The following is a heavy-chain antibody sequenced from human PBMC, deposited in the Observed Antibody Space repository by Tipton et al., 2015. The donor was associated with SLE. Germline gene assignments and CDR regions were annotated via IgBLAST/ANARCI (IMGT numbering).Heavy chain of an antibody. D-gene: IGHD4-17*01. J-gene: IGHJ1*01. CDR1: GYSFTNYW. CDR2: FYPSDSSV. Sequence: QLVQSGAEVKEPGESLKISCKASGYSFTNYWIGWVRQMPGKGLEWVGIFYPSDSSVRYSPSLQGQVIISVDMSINTAYLQWTSLRASDSAMYYCVRQVGYGDYLPWGQGTLVTVST. V-gene: IGHV5-51*01. CDR3: VRQVGYGDYLP.